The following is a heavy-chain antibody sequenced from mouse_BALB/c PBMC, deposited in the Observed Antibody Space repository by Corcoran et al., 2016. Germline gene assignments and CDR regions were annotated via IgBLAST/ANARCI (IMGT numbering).Heavy chain of an antibody. CDR3: ANWDGYFDV. Sequence: EVQLQQSGAELVKPGASVKLSCTASGFNIKDTYMHWVKQRPEQGLEWIGRIDPANGNTKYDPKFQGKATITADTSSNTAYRQLSSLTSEDTAVYSYANWDGYFDVWGAGTTVTVSS. V-gene: IGHV14-3*02. CDR2: IDPANGNT. D-gene: IGHD4-1*01. J-gene: IGHJ1*01. CDR1: GFNIKDTY.